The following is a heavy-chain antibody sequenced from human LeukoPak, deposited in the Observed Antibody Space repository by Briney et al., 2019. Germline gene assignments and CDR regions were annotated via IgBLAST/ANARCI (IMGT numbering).Heavy chain of an antibody. V-gene: IGHV4-34*01. Sequence: SETLSLTCAVYGGSFSGYYWSWIRQPPGKGLEWIGEINHSGNTNYNPSLKSRVTISVDTSKNQFSLKLSSVTAADTAVYYCARGLSSGMDVWGKGTTVTVSS. CDR1: GGSFSGYY. CDR2: INHSGNT. J-gene: IGHJ6*04. CDR3: ARGLSSGMDV.